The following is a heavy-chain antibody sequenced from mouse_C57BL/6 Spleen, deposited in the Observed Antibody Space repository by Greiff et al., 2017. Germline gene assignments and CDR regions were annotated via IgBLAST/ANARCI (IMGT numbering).Heavy chain of an antibody. J-gene: IGHJ2*01. Sequence: DVQLQESGPGLVKPSQSLSLTCSVTGYSITSGYYWNWIRQFPGNKLEWMGYISYDGSNNYNPSLKNRISITRDTSKNQFFLKLNSVTTEDTATYYCARGEGTYDDYWGQGTTLTVSS. CDR1: GYSITSGYY. V-gene: IGHV3-6*01. CDR2: ISYDGSN. CDR3: ARGEGTYDDY. D-gene: IGHD2-14*01.